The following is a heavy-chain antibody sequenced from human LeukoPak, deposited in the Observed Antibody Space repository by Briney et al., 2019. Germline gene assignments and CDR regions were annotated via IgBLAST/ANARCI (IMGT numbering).Heavy chain of an antibody. CDR2: INWNGGST. J-gene: IGHJ4*02. CDR1: GFTFSSYW. D-gene: IGHD6-19*01. CDR3: ARDSSSGWLDYFDY. Sequence: SGGSLRLSCAASGFTFSSYWMSWVRQAPGKGLEWVSGINWNGGSTGYADSVKGRFTISRDNAKNSLYLQMNSLRAEDTALYYCARDSSSGWLDYFDYWGQGTLVTVSS. V-gene: IGHV3-20*04.